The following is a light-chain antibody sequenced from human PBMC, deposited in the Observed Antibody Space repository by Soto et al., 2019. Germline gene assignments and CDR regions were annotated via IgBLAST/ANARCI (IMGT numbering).Light chain of an antibody. CDR3: QQYGSAPIT. Sequence: EIVLTQSPATLSLSPGERATLSCRASQSVSSSYLAWYQQKPGQAPRLLISGASSRATGTPDRFSGSGSGTDFTLAISRLEPEDFAVYYCQQYGSAPITFGQGTKVDIK. V-gene: IGKV3-20*01. J-gene: IGKJ1*01. CDR1: QSVSSSY. CDR2: GAS.